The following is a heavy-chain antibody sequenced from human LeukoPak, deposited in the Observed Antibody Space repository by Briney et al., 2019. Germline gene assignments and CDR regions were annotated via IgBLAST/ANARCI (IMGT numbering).Heavy chain of an antibody. D-gene: IGHD1-26*01. CDR1: GYTLTSYD. Sequence: ASVKVSCKASGYTLTSYDINWVRQATGQGLEWMGWMNPNSGRTGYAQNFQGRITITRNTSISTAYMELSSLRSEDTAVYYCARPYSGSYGYAFDIWGQGTMVTVSS. CDR2: MNPNSGRT. V-gene: IGHV1-8*01. CDR3: ARPYSGSYGYAFDI. J-gene: IGHJ3*02.